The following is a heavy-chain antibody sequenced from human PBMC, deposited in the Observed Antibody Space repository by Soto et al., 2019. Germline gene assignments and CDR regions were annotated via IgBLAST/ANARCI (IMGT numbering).Heavy chain of an antibody. CDR3: ASDTMGGGLVGAFDI. CDR1: GGSFSGYD. J-gene: IGHJ3*02. Sequence: PSQTLPLTCTVSGGSFSGYDWSWIRQPPGKGLEWIGYINHSGSTNYNPSLKSRVTISVDTSKNQFSLKLSSVTAADTAVYYCASDTMGGGLVGAFDIWGQGTMVTVSS. D-gene: IGHD6-19*01. V-gene: IGHV4-59*01. CDR2: INHSGST.